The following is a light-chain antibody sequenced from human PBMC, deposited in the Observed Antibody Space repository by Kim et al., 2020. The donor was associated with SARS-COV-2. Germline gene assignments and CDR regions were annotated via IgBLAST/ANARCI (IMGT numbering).Light chain of an antibody. V-gene: IGLV2-14*01. CDR1: SSDIGYYKY. CDR2: DVS. J-gene: IGLJ3*02. CDR3: SSCTNRRSWL. Sequence: QSALTQPAYLSGSPGESITISCTGTSSDIGYYKYVSWYQQRPGKAPKLMIFDVSLRPSGVSDRFSGSKSGNTASLTISGLQAEDEAVYYCSSCTNRRSWLFGAGTQLTVL.